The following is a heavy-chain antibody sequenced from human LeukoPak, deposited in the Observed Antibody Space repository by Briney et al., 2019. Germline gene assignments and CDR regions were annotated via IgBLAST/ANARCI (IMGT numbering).Heavy chain of an antibody. Sequence: ASVTVSCTASGYTFTDYYIHWVRQPPGQGLEWMGWINPNSGATNYAQKFHGRVTMTKDTSISTGYMELSRLRSDDTAVYYCARIRGGNNYHFDYWGQGTLVTVSS. J-gene: IGHJ4*02. CDR3: ARIRGGNNYHFDY. CDR1: GYTFTDYY. CDR2: INPNSGAT. V-gene: IGHV1-2*02. D-gene: IGHD1-26*01.